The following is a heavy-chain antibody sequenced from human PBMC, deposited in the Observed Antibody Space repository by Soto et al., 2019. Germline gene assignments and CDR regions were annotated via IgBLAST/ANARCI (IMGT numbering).Heavy chain of an antibody. D-gene: IGHD6-6*01. J-gene: IGHJ4*02. Sequence: PGCSIGLCCAASGFTFSSYAMHGVRQAPGKGLEWVAVISYDGSNKYYADSVKGRFTISRDNSKNTLYLQMNSLRAEDTAAYYCARDKYSSFFDYWGQGTLVTVSS. CDR2: ISYDGSNK. V-gene: IGHV3-30-3*01. CDR3: ARDKYSSFFDY. CDR1: GFTFSSYA.